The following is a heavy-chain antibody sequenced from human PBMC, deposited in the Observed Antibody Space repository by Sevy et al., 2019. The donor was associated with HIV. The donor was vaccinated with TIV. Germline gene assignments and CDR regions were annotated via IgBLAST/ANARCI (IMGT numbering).Heavy chain of an antibody. CDR1: GYTFTSYG. Sequence: ASVKVSCKASGYTFTSYGISWVRQAPGQGLEWMGWISAYNGNTNYAQKLQGRVTMTTDTSTSTVYMELRSLRSDDTAVYYCAGPYDSSGSYYVSYFDYWGQGTLVTVSS. CDR3: AGPYDSSGSYYVSYFDY. J-gene: IGHJ4*02. V-gene: IGHV1-18*04. CDR2: ISAYNGNT. D-gene: IGHD3-22*01.